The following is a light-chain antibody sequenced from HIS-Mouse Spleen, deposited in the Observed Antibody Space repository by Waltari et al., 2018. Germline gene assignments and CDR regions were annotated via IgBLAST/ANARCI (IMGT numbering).Light chain of an antibody. J-gene: IGLJ2*01. Sequence: SYELTQPPSVSVSPGQTARITCSGDALPKKYAYWYQQKSGQAPLLVISEDSKRHSGIPGRFSGSRSGTMATLTISGAQVEDEADYYCYSTDSSGNHRVFGGGTKLTVL. CDR3: YSTDSSGNHRV. CDR1: ALPKKY. V-gene: IGLV3-10*01. CDR2: EDS.